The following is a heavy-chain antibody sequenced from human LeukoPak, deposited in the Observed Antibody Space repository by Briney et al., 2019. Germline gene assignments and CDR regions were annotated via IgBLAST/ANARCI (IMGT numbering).Heavy chain of an antibody. CDR2: IIPIFGTA. CDR3: ARRNYDFWSGYYGGGMDV. V-gene: IGHV1-69*13. J-gene: IGHJ6*02. CDR1: GGTFSSYA. D-gene: IGHD3-3*01. Sequence: ASVKVSCKASGGTFSSYAISWVRQAPGQGLEWMGGIIPIFGTANYAQKFQGRVTITADESTSTAYMELSSLRSEDTAVYYCARRNYDFWSGYYGGGMDVWGQGTTVTVSS.